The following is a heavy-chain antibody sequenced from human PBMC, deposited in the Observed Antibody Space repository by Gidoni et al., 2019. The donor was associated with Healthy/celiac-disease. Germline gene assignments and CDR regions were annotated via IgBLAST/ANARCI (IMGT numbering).Heavy chain of an antibody. CDR2: ISGSGGST. D-gene: IGHD2-8*01. V-gene: IGHV3-23*01. J-gene: IGHJ6*02. CDR1: GFTFSSYA. Sequence: EVQLLESGGGLVQPGGSLRLSCAPSGFTFSSYAMSWVRQAPGKGLEWVSAISGSGGSTYYADSVKGRFTISRDNSKNTLYLQMNSLRAEDTAVYYCAARGGVYAQPAKAYYYYGMDVWGQGTTVTVSS. CDR3: AARGGVYAQPAKAYYYYGMDV.